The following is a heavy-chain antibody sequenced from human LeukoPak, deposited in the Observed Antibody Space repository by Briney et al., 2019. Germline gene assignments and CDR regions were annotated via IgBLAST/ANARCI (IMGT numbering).Heavy chain of an antibody. D-gene: IGHD6-19*01. CDR2: VYNGGST. Sequence: SETLSLTCTVSGGSIFSYYWSWIRQSPGKGLEWIGYVYNGGSTNYNPSLKSRVTILVDTSKNQFSLKLSSVTAADTAVYYCARGIAVAGTGDYWGQGTLVTVSS. V-gene: IGHV4-59*12. J-gene: IGHJ4*02. CDR1: GGSIFSYY. CDR3: ARGIAVAGTGDY.